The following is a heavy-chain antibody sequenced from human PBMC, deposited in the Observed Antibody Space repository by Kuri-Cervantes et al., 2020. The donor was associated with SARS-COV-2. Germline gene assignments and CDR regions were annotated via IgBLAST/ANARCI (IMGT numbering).Heavy chain of an antibody. CDR3: AKDRSSSWLWYFDL. J-gene: IGHJ2*01. V-gene: IGHV3-30*02. Sequence: GGSLRLSCAASGSSFSDYGMSWVRQAPGKGLEWVAFIRYDGSNKYYADSVKGRFTISRDNSKNTLYLQMNTLRAEDTAVYYCAKDRSSSWLWYFDLWGRGTLVTVSS. CDR2: IRYDGSNK. CDR1: GSSFSDYG. D-gene: IGHD6-13*01.